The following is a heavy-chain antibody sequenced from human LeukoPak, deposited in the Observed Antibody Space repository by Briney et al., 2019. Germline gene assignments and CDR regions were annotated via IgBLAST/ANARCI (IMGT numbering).Heavy chain of an antibody. J-gene: IGHJ4*02. CDR1: GGSFSGYY. CDR3: ARLRYDFWSGYYPFDY. CDR2: INHSGST. Sequence: SETLSLTCAVYGGSFSGYYWSWIRQPPGKGLEWIGEINHSGSTNYNPSLKSRVTISVDTSKNQFSLKLSSVTAADTAVYYCARLRYDFWSGYYPFDYWGQGTLVTVSS. D-gene: IGHD3-3*01. V-gene: IGHV4-34*01.